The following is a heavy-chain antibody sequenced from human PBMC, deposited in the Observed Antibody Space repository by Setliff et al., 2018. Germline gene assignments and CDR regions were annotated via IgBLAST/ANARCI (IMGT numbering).Heavy chain of an antibody. CDR3: ATEKFPGDWGDY. J-gene: IGHJ4*02. D-gene: IGHD2-21*01. V-gene: IGHV1-18*04. CDR1: GYTFTSYY. Sequence: ASVKVSCKASGYTFTSYYMHWVRQAPGQGLEWMGWISVYNGKTKYAQKFQGRVTMTTDTSTRTAYMEVTSLRSDDPAVYYCATEKFPGDWGDYWGQGTLVTVSS. CDR2: ISVYNGKT.